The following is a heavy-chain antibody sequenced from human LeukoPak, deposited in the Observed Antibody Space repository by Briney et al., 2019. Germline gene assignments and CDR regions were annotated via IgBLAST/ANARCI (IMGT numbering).Heavy chain of an antibody. CDR2: INHSGST. CDR1: GGSFSGYY. CDR3: ARESTTVAGTFDY. Sequence: PSETQSLTCAVYGGSFSGYYWRCIRQPPRKGLEWIVEINHSGSTNYNPSIKRRVTISVDTSNNQFSLKLSSVTDADTAMYYCARESTTVAGTFDYWGQGTLVTVSS. V-gene: IGHV4-34*01. J-gene: IGHJ4*02. D-gene: IGHD6-19*01.